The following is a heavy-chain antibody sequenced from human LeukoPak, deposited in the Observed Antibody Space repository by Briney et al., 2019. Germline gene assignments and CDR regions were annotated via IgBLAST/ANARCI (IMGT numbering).Heavy chain of an antibody. Sequence: GGSLRLSCAASGFTFSNSGMHWVRQAPGKGLEWVAIIWYDGSNKYYTDSVKGRFSISRDNSKSTLYLQMNSLRAEDTAVYYCARDRGTTSSSGWYFDPWGHGTLVTVSS. CDR3: ARDRGTTSSSGWYFDP. V-gene: IGHV3-33*01. D-gene: IGHD6-6*01. J-gene: IGHJ2*01. CDR2: IWYDGSNK. CDR1: GFTFSNSG.